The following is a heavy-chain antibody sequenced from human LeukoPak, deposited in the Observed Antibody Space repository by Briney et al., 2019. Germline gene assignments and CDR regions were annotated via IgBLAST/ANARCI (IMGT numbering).Heavy chain of an antibody. Sequence: SETLSLTCTVSGYSISSGYYWGWIRQPAGKGLEWIGRIYTSGSTNYNPSLKSRVTISVDTSKNQFSLKLSSVTAADTAVYYCARVPMKYSSSSSIVEYFQHWGQGTLVTVSS. V-gene: IGHV4-61*02. CDR3: ARVPMKYSSSSSIVEYFQH. D-gene: IGHD6-6*01. CDR1: GYSISSGYY. CDR2: IYTSGST. J-gene: IGHJ1*01.